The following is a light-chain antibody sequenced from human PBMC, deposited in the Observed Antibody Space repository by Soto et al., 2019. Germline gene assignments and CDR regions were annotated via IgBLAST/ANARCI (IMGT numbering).Light chain of an antibody. V-gene: IGKV1-12*01. J-gene: IGKJ5*01. CDR2: AAS. CDR3: QQSYSTLS. CDR1: QGINNW. Sequence: DIQMTQSPSSVSASVGDRVTITCRASQGINNWLAWYQQKPGKAPKLLIYAASSLQSGVPSRFSASGSGTDFTFIISSLQPEDFATYYCQQSYSTLSCGQGTRLEIK.